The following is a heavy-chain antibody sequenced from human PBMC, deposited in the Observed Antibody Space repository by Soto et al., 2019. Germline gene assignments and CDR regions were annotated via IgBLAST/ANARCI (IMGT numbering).Heavy chain of an antibody. J-gene: IGHJ4*02. CDR3: ARGSPPDS. CDR2: IWYDGSNK. Sequence: QVQLVESGGGVVQPGRSLRLSCTASGFTFSSYGMHWVRQAPGKGLEWVTVIWYDGSNKHYADSVKGRFTISRDNSKNIVSLQMNSLRVEDTSVYYCARGSPPDSWGQGTLVTVSS. V-gene: IGHV3-33*01. CDR1: GFTFSSYG.